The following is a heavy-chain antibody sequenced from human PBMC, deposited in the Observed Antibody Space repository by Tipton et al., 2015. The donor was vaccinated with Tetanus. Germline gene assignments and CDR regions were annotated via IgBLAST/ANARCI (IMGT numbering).Heavy chain of an antibody. CDR1: GDSVSGYY. J-gene: IGHJ3*01. D-gene: IGHD2-2*01. CDR3: ARRSYCSSSRCFDAFDL. V-gene: IGHV4-59*02. Sequence: TLSLTCTVSGDSVSGYYWSWIRQPPGKGLEWIGYVYYTGSTNHNPSLKSRVAISMDTSKNQISLKLSSGTAADTAVYYCARRSYCSSSRCFDAFDLWGQGTMVTVSS. CDR2: VYYTGST.